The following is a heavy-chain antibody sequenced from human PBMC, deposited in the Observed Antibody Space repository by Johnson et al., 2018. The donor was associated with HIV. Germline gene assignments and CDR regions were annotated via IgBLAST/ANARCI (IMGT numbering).Heavy chain of an antibody. CDR3: AKDRDSSSFHDAFNI. Sequence: VLLLESGGGLVQPGRSLRLSCAASGFTFSSYGIHRVRQAPGKGLEWVAVIWYDGSNKYYADSVKGRFTISRDNSKNTLYLQMHSLRAEDTAVYYCAKDRDSSSFHDAFNIWGQGTMVTVSS. V-gene: IGHV3-33*06. CDR1: GFTFSSYG. J-gene: IGHJ3*02. CDR2: IWYDGSNK. D-gene: IGHD6-6*01.